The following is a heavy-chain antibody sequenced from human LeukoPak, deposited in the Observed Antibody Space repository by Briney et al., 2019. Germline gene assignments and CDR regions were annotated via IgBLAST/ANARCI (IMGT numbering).Heavy chain of an antibody. CDR3: ARRFGELLSHAFDI. D-gene: IGHD3-10*01. CDR2: MNPNSGNT. V-gene: IGHV1-8*03. CDR1: GYTFTNYY. J-gene: IGHJ3*02. Sequence: ASVKVSCKASGYTFTNYYVHWVRQATGQGLEWMGWMNPNSGNTGYAQKFQGRVTITRNTSISTAYMELSSLRSEDTAVYYCARRFGELLSHAFDIWGQGTMVTVSS.